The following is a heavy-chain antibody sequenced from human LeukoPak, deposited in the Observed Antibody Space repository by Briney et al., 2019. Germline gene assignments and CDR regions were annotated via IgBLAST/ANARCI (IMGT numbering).Heavy chain of an antibody. Sequence: PGGSLRLSCTASGFTFGDYAMSWFRQAPGKGLEWVGFIRSKAYGGTTEYAASVKGRFTISRDDSKSIAYLQMNSLKTEGTAVYYCTRDCGGDCYIQHWGQGTLVTVSS. V-gene: IGHV3-49*03. D-gene: IGHD2-21*02. CDR1: GFTFGDYA. J-gene: IGHJ1*01. CDR2: IRSKAYGGTT. CDR3: TRDCGGDCYIQH.